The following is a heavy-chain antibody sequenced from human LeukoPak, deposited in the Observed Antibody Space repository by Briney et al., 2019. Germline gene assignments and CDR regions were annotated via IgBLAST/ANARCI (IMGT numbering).Heavy chain of an antibody. J-gene: IGHJ6*03. Sequence: SSETLSLTCAVYGGSFSGYYWSWIRQPPGKGLEWIGEINHSGSTNYNPSLKSRVTISVDTSKNQFSLKLSSVTAADTAVYYCARGNHYDFWSGYYYYYMDVWGKGTRSPSP. V-gene: IGHV4-34*01. CDR3: ARGNHYDFWSGYYYYYMDV. CDR2: INHSGST. D-gene: IGHD3-3*01. CDR1: GGSFSGYY.